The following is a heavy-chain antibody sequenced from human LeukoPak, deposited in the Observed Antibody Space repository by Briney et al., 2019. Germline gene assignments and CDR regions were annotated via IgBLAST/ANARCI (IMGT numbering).Heavy chain of an antibody. V-gene: IGHV4-39*01. CDR2: IYYSGST. CDR1: GGSISGSSYY. J-gene: IGHJ5*02. CDR3: ARQPHLRGYIGYDFYPNWFDP. D-gene: IGHD5-12*01. Sequence: SETLSLTCTVSGGSISGSSYYWGWIRQPPGKGLEWIGSIYYSGSTYYNPSLKSRVTISVDTSKNQFSLKLSSVTAADTAVYYCARQPHLRGYIGYDFYPNWFDPWGQGTLVIVSS.